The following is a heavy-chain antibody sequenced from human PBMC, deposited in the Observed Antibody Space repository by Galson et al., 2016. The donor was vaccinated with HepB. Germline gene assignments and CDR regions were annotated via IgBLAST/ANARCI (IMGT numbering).Heavy chain of an antibody. CDR2: INHRGST. CDR1: GGSFSGYY. Sequence: SETLSLTCGVYGGSFSGYYWSWIRQAPGKGLEWIGEINHRGSTNYNPSLESRVTIPVDTSKNQFSLMLSSVTAADTAVYYCARSSSWSPSHFNYYYGMDLWGQGTTVTVS. J-gene: IGHJ6*02. D-gene: IGHD6-13*01. CDR3: ARSSSWSPSHFNYYYGMDL. V-gene: IGHV4-34*01.